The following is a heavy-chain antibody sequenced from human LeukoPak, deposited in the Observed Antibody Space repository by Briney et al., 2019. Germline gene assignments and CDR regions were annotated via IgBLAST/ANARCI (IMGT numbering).Heavy chain of an antibody. CDR3: ARHRHSSGWSQRKFDY. CDR1: GGSISSSGYY. V-gene: IGHV4-39*01. D-gene: IGHD6-19*01. J-gene: IGHJ4*02. Sequence: PSETLSLTCTVSGGSISSSGYYWNWIRQPPGKGLEWIGSIYYSGSTYYNPSLKSRVTISVDTSKNQFSLKLSSVTAADTAVYYCARHRHSSGWSQRKFDYWGQGTLVTVSS. CDR2: IYYSGST.